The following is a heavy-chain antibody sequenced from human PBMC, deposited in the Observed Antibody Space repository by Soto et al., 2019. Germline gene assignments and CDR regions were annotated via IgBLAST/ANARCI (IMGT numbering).Heavy chain of an antibody. CDR3: AHRATMTIFGLIIDNGIWFDP. CDR2: IYWDGDK. Sequence: QINLIESGPTLVKPTQTLTLTCTFSGFSLSTSGAAVGWVRQPPGRALEWLALIYWDGDKRYASLGNRLTITKDTSMNQVVLTLTNVDPADTATYYCAHRATMTIFGLIIDNGIWFDPWGQGTRVIVSS. V-gene: IGHV2-5*05. J-gene: IGHJ5*02. CDR1: GFSLSTSGAA. D-gene: IGHD3-3*01.